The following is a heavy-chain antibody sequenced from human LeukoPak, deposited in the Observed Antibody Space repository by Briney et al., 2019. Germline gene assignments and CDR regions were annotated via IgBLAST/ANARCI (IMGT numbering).Heavy chain of an antibody. CDR3: LAGGGY. V-gene: IGHV3-7*01. CDR2: IKPDGSET. D-gene: IGHD3-10*01. J-gene: IGHJ4*02. Sequence: GGCLRLSCAASGLTFRTHWMNWVRQAPGKGLEWVANIKPDGSETYYVDSVKGRFTVTRDNAQSSLHLQMDSLRGEDTAVYYCLAGGGYWGQGTLVTVSS. CDR1: GLTFRTHW.